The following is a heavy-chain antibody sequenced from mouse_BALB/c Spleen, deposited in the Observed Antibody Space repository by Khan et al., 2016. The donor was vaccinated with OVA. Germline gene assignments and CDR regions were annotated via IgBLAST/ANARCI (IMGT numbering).Heavy chain of an antibody. J-gene: IGHJ3*01. V-gene: IGHV14-3*02. Sequence: VRLQQSGADLVKPGASVKLSCTASGFNIKDTYMYWVKQRPEQGLEWIGRFDPANGDTKFDPKFQGKASITADTSSNKAYLQLSSLTSEDTAVYYCTTLYCNPGTYGGQGTLDSVTA. CDR3: TTLYCNPGTY. CDR2: FDPANGDT. CDR1: GFNIKDTY. D-gene: IGHD2-1*01.